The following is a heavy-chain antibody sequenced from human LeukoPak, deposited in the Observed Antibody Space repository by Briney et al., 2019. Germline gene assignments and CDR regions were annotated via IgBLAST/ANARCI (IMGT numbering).Heavy chain of an antibody. CDR1: GFTFSSYA. D-gene: IGHD4-17*01. Sequence: GGSLRLSCAASGFTFSSYAMSWVRQAPGKGLEWVSAISGSGGSTYYADSVKGRFTISRDNSKNTLYLQMNSLRAADTAVYYCAKDVAGDYEGVDDYWGQGTLVTVSS. V-gene: IGHV3-23*01. J-gene: IGHJ4*02. CDR3: AKDVAGDYEGVDDY. CDR2: ISGSGGST.